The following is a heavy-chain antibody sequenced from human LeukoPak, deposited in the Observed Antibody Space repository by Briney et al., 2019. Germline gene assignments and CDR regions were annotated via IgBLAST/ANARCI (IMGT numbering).Heavy chain of an antibody. CDR3: ASPSKWELSDLDY. Sequence: SETLSLTCAVYGGSFSGYYWSWIRQPPGKGLEWIGEINHSGSTNYNPSLKSRVTISVDTSKNQFSLQLRSVTAADTAMYYCASPSKWELSDLDYWGQGTLVTVSS. CDR1: GGSFSGYY. J-gene: IGHJ4*02. CDR2: INHSGST. D-gene: IGHD1-26*01. V-gene: IGHV4-34*01.